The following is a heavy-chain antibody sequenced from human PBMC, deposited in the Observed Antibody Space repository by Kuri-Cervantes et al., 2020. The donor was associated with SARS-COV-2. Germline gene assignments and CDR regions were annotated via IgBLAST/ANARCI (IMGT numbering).Heavy chain of an antibody. CDR1: GFTFSRYA. J-gene: IGHJ3*01. V-gene: IGHV3-23*01. Sequence: GGSLRLSCAPSGFTFSRYAMIWVRQAPGKGLEWISAIRGGGYTTYYADSVKGRFTISRVNFKNTLYLQMNNLRAEDTAVYYCAKDPNGDYVGAFDFWGQGTLVTVSS. D-gene: IGHD4-17*01. CDR3: AKDPNGDYVGAFDF. CDR2: IRGGGYTT.